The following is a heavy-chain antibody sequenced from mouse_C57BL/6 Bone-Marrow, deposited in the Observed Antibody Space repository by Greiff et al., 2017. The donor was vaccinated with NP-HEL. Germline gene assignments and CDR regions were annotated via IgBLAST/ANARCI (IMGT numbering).Heavy chain of an antibody. CDR1: GYTFTDYE. V-gene: IGHV1-15*01. CDR3: TRELLDYCSSDLYWYFDV. Sequence: QVQLQQSGAELVRPGASVTLSCKASGYTFTDYEMHWVKQTPVHGLEWIGAIDPETGGTAYNQKFKGKAILTADKSSSTAYMELRSLTSEDSAVYYCTRELLDYCSSDLYWYFDVWGTGTTVTVSS. J-gene: IGHJ1*03. D-gene: IGHD1-1*01. CDR2: IDPETGGT.